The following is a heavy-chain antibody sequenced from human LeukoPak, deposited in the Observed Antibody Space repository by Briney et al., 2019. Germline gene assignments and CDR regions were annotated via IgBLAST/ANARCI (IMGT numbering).Heavy chain of an antibody. CDR1: GFTFKTYA. CDR2: IGGDGVSR. V-gene: IGHV3-23*01. Sequence: GGSLRLSCAASGFTFKTYAMMWVRQAPGKGLEWVLAIGGDGVSRDYSDSVKGRFTISRDNSKNTLYLQMNSLRVEDTALYFCAKRVGGTPDNWGLGTLVTVSS. D-gene: IGHD1-26*01. J-gene: IGHJ4*02. CDR3: AKRVGGTPDN.